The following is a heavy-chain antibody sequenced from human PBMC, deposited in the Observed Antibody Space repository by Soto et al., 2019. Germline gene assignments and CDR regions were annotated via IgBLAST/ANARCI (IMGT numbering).Heavy chain of an antibody. CDR3: ARGFGGVAVAGVDAFDI. CDR2: IWYDGSNK. J-gene: IGHJ3*02. Sequence: QVQLVESGGGVVQPGRSLRLSCAASGFTFSSYGMHWVRQAPGKGLEWVAVIWYDGSNKYYADSVKGRFTISRDNSKNTLYLQMNSLRAEDTAVYYCARGFGGVAVAGVDAFDIWGQGTMVTVSS. V-gene: IGHV3-33*01. D-gene: IGHD6-19*01. CDR1: GFTFSSYG.